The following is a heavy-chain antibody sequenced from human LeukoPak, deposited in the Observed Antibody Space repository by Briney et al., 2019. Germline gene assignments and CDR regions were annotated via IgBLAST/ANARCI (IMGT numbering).Heavy chain of an antibody. Sequence: PGGSLRLSCAASGFTFSSYSMNWVRQAPGKGLEWVSYISSSSSTIYYADSVKGRFTISRDNAKNSLYLQMNSLRAEDTAVYYCARVPLEPQVGAFDIWGQGTMVTVSS. CDR2: ISSSSSTI. V-gene: IGHV3-48*04. J-gene: IGHJ3*02. D-gene: IGHD1-1*01. CDR1: GFTFSSYS. CDR3: ARVPLEPQVGAFDI.